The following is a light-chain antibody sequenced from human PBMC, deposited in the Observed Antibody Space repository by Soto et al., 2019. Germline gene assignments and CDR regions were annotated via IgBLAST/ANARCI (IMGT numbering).Light chain of an antibody. CDR1: QTISSW. V-gene: IGKV1-5*03. Sequence: DIPMTQSPSTLSGTVGDRVTINCRASQTISSWLAWYQQKPGKAPKLLIYKASTLKSGVPSRFSGSGSGTEFTLTISSLQPDDFATYSCQQYDSYSWTFGQGAKVDI. CDR3: QQYDSYSWT. J-gene: IGKJ1*01. CDR2: KAS.